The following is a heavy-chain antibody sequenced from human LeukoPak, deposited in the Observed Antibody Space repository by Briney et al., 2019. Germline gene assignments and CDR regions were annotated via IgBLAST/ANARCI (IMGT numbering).Heavy chain of an antibody. CDR2: ISDDSNYI. Sequence: PGGSLRLSCAASGFTFSRYSMNWVRQAPGKGLEWVSSISDDSNYIYYADSVKGRFTISRDNSKNTLYLQMNSLRAEDTAVYYCAKVEYTTSWYGVGSLDYWGQGTLVTVSS. CDR1: GFTFSRYS. V-gene: IGHV3-21*01. CDR3: AKVEYTTSWYGVGSLDY. J-gene: IGHJ4*02. D-gene: IGHD6-13*01.